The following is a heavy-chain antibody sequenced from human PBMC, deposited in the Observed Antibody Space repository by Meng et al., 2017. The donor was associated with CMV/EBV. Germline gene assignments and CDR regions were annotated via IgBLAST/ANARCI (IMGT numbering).Heavy chain of an antibody. CDR3: ARETAMVTLLDAFDI. Sequence: SVLVSCKASGGTFSSYAISWLRQAPGQGLEWMGGIIPILGIANYAQKFQGRVTITADKSTSTAYMELSSLRSEDTAVYYCARETAMVTLLDAFDIWGQGTMVTVSS. CDR2: IIPILGIA. J-gene: IGHJ3*02. CDR1: GGTFSSYA. V-gene: IGHV1-69*10. D-gene: IGHD5-18*01.